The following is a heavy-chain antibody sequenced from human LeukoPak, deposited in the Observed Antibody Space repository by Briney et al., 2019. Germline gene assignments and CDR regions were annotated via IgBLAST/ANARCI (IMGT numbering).Heavy chain of an antibody. V-gene: IGHV3-23*01. CDR3: AKRSGVVTANVIPFYFDY. CDR2: ISGSGGST. D-gene: IGHD2-21*02. J-gene: IGHJ4*02. Sequence: GGSLRLSCAASGFTFSSYSMNWVRQAPGRGLEWVSAISGSGGSTDYADSVKGRFTISRDNSKNTLYLQMNSLRGEDTAVYYCAKRSGVVTANVIPFYFDYWGQGALVTVSS. CDR1: GFTFSSYS.